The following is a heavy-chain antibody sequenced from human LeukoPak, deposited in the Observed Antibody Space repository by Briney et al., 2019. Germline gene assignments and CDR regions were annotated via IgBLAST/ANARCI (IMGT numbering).Heavy chain of an antibody. J-gene: IGHJ5*02. CDR2: MNPNSGNT. CDR3: ARGGYCSGGSCYRNWFDP. D-gene: IGHD2-15*01. Sequence: ASVTVSCTASGYTFTIYDINWVRQAHGQGLEWMGWMNPNSGNTGYAQKFQGRVTMTRNTSISTAYMELSSLRSEDTAVYYCARGGYCSGGSCYRNWFDPWGQGTLVTVSS. V-gene: IGHV1-8*01. CDR1: GYTFTIYD.